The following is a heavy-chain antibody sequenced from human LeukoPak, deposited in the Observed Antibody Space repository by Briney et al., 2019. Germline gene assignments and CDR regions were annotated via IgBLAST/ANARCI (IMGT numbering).Heavy chain of an antibody. Sequence: TGGSLRLSCAASGFTFSSYGMHWVRQAPGKGLEWVAFIRYDGSNKYYADSVKGRFTISRDNSKNTLYLQMNSLRAEDTAVYYCAKDRGFGELFGYFDYWGQGTLVTVSS. V-gene: IGHV3-30*02. J-gene: IGHJ4*02. CDR1: GFTFSSYG. CDR3: AKDRGFGELFGYFDY. CDR2: IRYDGSNK. D-gene: IGHD3-10*01.